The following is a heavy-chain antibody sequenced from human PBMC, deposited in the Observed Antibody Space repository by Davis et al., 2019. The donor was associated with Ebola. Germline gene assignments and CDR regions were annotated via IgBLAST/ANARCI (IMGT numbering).Heavy chain of an antibody. Sequence: PGGSLRLSCAASGFTFRNYWMHWVRQAPGKGLVWVSRIKTDGSSITYADSVKGRFTISRGNAKNTVYLQMNSLRAEDTAVYYCTRVGYGDSWRWFDSWGQGTLVTVSS. CDR2: IKTDGSSI. D-gene: IGHD4-17*01. J-gene: IGHJ5*01. CDR3: TRVGYGDSWRWFDS. CDR1: GFTFRNYW. V-gene: IGHV3-74*03.